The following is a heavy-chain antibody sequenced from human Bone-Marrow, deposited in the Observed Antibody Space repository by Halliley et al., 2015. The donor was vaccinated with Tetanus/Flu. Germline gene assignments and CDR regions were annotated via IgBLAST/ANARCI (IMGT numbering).Heavy chain of an antibody. Sequence: WISGYNDDANYGQKLRGRLTMTRDTSTNTAYMELRNLRSDDTAIYYCTRDHCGVASCDREDWFDPWGQGTLVTVSS. V-gene: IGHV1-18*01. J-gene: IGHJ5*02. CDR2: ISGYNDDA. D-gene: IGHD2-21*01. CDR3: TRDHCGVASCDREDWFDP.